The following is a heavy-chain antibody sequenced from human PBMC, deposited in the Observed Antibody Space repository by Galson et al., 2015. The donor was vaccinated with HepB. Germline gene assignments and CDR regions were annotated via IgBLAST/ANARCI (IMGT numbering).Heavy chain of an antibody. CDR3: ATVGYSSSWYTGEYYFDY. J-gene: IGHJ4*02. D-gene: IGHD6-13*01. Sequence: SVKVSCKVSGYTLTELSIHWVRQAPGKGLEWMGGFDPEDGETIYAQKFQGRVTMTEDTSTDTAYMELSSLRSEDTAVYYCATVGYSSSWYTGEYYFDYWGQGTLVTVSS. V-gene: IGHV1-24*01. CDR2: FDPEDGET. CDR1: GYTLTELS.